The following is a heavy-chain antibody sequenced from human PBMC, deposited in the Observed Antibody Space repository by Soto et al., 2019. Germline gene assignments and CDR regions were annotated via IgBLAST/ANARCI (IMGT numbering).Heavy chain of an antibody. D-gene: IGHD6-25*01. J-gene: IGHJ6*02. Sequence: QVQLVESGGGVVQPGSSLRLSCAASGFTFSSYGMHWVRQAPGKGLEWVAVIWYDGSNKYYADSVKGRFTISRDNSKNTLYLQMNRLRGEDTAVYYCARDLTAYDGMDVWGQGTTVTVSS. CDR2: IWYDGSNK. CDR1: GFTFSSYG. CDR3: ARDLTAYDGMDV. V-gene: IGHV3-33*01.